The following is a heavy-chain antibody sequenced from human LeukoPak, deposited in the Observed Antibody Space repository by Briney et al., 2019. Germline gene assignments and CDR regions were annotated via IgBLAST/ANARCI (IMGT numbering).Heavy chain of an antibody. V-gene: IGHV3-21*01. CDR2: ISGSSSYI. J-gene: IGHJ5*02. CDR1: GFTFSSYS. CDR3: ARDQSSVAGTTYNWFDP. D-gene: IGHD6-19*01. Sequence: GGSLRLSCAASGFTFSSYSMNWIRQAPGKGLEWVSSISGSSSYIYYADSVKGRFTISRDNAKNSLYLQMNSLRAEDTAVYYCARDQSSVAGTTYNWFDPWGQGTLVTVSS.